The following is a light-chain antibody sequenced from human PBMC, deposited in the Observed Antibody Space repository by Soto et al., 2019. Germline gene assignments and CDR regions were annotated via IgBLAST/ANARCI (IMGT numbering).Light chain of an antibody. J-gene: IGKJ1*01. CDR1: QSISSY. CDR3: QQSYSTPWT. V-gene: IGKV1-39*01. Sequence: DIQMTQSPSSLSASVGDRVTITCRACQSISSYLNWYQQKPGKAPKFLMYAASSLQSGVSSRFSGSGSGTDFTLTISSLQPEDFATYYCQQSYSTPWTFGQGTKVEI. CDR2: AAS.